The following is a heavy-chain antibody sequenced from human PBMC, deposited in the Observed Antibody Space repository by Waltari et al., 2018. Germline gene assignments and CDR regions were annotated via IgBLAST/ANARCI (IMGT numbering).Heavy chain of an antibody. CDR1: GFTFSSYA. CDR3: ARLKMGYYGDYEPYYYGMDV. D-gene: IGHD4-17*01. J-gene: IGHJ6*02. V-gene: IGHV3-30*01. CDR2: ISYEVRDK. Sequence: QVQLVESGGGVVQPGRSLRLSCAASGFTFSSYAMHWVRQAPGTGLEWVGVISYEVRDKYDADSVKGRFTISRDNSKNTLNLQMNSLRAEDTAGYYCARLKMGYYGDYEPYYYGMDVWGQGTTVTVSS.